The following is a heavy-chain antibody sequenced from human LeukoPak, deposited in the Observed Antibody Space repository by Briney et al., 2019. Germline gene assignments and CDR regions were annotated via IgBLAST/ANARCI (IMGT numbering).Heavy chain of an antibody. Sequence: ASVKVSCKASGYTFTSYDINWVRQATGQGLEWMGWINPNSGGTNYAQKFQGRVTMTRDTSISTAYMELSRLRSDDTAVYYCAREDRGPYSSSWYCWGQGTLVTVSS. D-gene: IGHD6-13*01. J-gene: IGHJ4*02. V-gene: IGHV1-2*02. CDR1: GYTFTSYD. CDR3: AREDRGPYSSSWYC. CDR2: INPNSGGT.